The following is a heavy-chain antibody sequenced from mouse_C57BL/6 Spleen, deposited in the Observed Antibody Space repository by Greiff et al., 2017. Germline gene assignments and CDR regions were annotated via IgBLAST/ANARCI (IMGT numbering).Heavy chain of an antibody. CDR1: GYTFTSYR. CDR3: ARGTTTVVATDYFDF. V-gene: IGHV1-53*01. CDR2: INPRHGGT. D-gene: IGHD1-1*01. J-gene: IGHJ2*01. Sequence: QVQLQQPGTELVKPGASVKLSCKASGYTFTSYRMHWVKQRPGQGLEWIGNINPRHGGTNYNEKFKSKATLNVDQSSSTAYMQLSSLTSSDSAVYYCARGTTTVVATDYFDFWGTGTTLTVSS.